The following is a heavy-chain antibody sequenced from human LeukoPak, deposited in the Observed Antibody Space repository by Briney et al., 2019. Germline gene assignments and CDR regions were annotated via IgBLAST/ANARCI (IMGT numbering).Heavy chain of an antibody. V-gene: IGHV3-30*02. CDR3: AKYGSGSCPD. Sequence: PGGSLRLSCAASGFTFSSYVMHWVRQAPGKGLEWVAFIRYDGSNKDYAESVKGRFTISRDNSKNTLYLQMKSLRAEDTAVYYCAKYGSGSCPDWGQGTLVTVSS. J-gene: IGHJ4*02. CDR1: GFTFSSYV. CDR2: IRYDGSNK. D-gene: IGHD3-10*01.